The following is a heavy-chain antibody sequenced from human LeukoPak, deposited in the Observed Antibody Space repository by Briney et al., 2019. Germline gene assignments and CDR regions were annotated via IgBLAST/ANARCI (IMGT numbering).Heavy chain of an antibody. CDR3: AKGGEGYYFDY. CDR1: GFTLSSCW. V-gene: IGHV3-74*01. CDR2: INSDGSST. Sequence: GGSLRLSCAASGFTLSSCWMHWVRQAPGKGLVWVARINSDGSSTRYADSVKGRFTISSDNAKNTVFLQMNSLRAEDTAVYCCAKGGEGYYFDYWGQGTLATVSS. D-gene: IGHD2-15*01. J-gene: IGHJ4*02.